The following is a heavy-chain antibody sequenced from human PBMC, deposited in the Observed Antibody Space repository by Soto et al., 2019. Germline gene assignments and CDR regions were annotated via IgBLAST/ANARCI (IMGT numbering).Heavy chain of an antibody. D-gene: IGHD3-22*01. J-gene: IGHJ3*02. CDR1: GGSFSGYY. V-gene: IGHV4-34*01. CDR2: INHSGST. Sequence: SETLSLTCAVYGGSFSGYYWSWIRQPPGKGLEWIGEINHSGSTNYNPSLKSRVTISVDTSKNQFSLKLSSVTAADTAVYYCASPPYYYDSSGYYSGAFDIWGQGAIVTVSS. CDR3: ASPPYYYDSSGYYSGAFDI.